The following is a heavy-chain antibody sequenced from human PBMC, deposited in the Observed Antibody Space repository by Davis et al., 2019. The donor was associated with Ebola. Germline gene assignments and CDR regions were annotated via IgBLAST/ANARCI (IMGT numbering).Heavy chain of an antibody. V-gene: IGHV3-11*06. CDR2: ISSSSSYI. J-gene: IGHJ4*02. D-gene: IGHD6-6*01. Sequence: LSLTCAASGFTFSDYYMSWIRQAPGKGLEWVSSISSSSSYIYYADSVKGRFTISRDNAKNSLYLQMNSLRAEDTAVYYCARVRVKYIAAPSDFDYWGQGTLVTVSS. CDR3: ARVRVKYIAAPSDFDY. CDR1: GFTFSDYY.